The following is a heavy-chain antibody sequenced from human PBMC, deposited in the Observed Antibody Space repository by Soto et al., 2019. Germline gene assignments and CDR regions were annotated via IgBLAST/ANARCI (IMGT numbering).Heavy chain of an antibody. CDR3: ARDLGSSWNYYYYGMDV. J-gene: IGHJ6*02. D-gene: IGHD6-13*01. CDR2: IYYSGST. CDR1: GGSISSYY. Sequence: QVQLQESGPGLVKPSETLSLTCTVSGGSISSYYWSWIRQPPGKGLEWIGYIYYSGSTNYNPSLKSRVTISVDTSKNQCSLKLSSVTAADTAVYYCARDLGSSWNYYYYGMDVWGQGTTVTVSS. V-gene: IGHV4-59*01.